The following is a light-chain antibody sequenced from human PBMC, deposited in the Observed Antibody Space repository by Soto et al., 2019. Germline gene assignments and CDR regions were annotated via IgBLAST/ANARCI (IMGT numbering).Light chain of an antibody. CDR1: QTISTY. J-gene: IGKJ4*01. CDR3: QHSYSTPRT. V-gene: IGKV1-39*01. Sequence: DIQMTQSPSSLSASLGDRVTITCRASQTISTYLNWYQQRPGKAPKLLIYDASRLQNAVPYRFSGSGSGTDFTLTITSLQPEDFATYYCQHSYSTPRTFGGGTRVESK. CDR2: DAS.